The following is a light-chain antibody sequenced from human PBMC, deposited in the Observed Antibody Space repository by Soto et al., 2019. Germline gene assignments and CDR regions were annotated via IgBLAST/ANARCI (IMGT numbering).Light chain of an antibody. V-gene: IGLV2-8*01. CDR3: SSYAGRYTVV. CDR2: EVI. Sequence: QSALTQPPSASGSPGQSVTISCTGTSSDVGGYNYVSWYQQHPGKAPKLMIYEVIKRPSGVPDRFSGSKSGNTASLTVSGLQAEDEADYYCSSYAGRYTVVFGGGTQLTVL. CDR1: SSDVGGYNY. J-gene: IGLJ2*01.